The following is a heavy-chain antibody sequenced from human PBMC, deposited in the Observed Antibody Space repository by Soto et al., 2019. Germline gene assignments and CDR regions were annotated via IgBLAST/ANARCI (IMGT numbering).Heavy chain of an antibody. D-gene: IGHD3-9*01. CDR1: GGSISGYY. J-gene: IGHJ4*02. Sequence: QVQLQETGPGLVKPSETLSLTCFVSGGSISGYYGSWVRQPPGMGLEWIGYIYYSGSTTYNSSLKGRVTMSVDTSKNQFSLELSSVTAADTAVYYCARRRYADWAFDYWGQGTLVTVSS. CDR3: ARRRYADWAFDY. V-gene: IGHV4-59*08. CDR2: IYYSGST.